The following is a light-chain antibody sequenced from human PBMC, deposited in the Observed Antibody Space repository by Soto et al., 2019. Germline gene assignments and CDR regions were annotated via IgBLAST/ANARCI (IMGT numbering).Light chain of an antibody. Sequence: DIVLTQSPDSLAVSLGERATINCKSSQSVLYSSNNKNYLAWYQQKPGPPPKLLIYWASTRESGVPDRFSGSGSGTGFTLTISSLQAEDVAVYYCQQYFSTPLTFGGGTKVEIK. CDR2: WAS. CDR1: QSVLYSSNNKNY. CDR3: QQYFSTPLT. V-gene: IGKV4-1*01. J-gene: IGKJ4*01.